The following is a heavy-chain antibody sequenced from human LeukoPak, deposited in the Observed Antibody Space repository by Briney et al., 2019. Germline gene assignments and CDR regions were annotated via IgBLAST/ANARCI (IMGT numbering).Heavy chain of an antibody. CDR1: GFTFSDYY. D-gene: IGHD3-22*01. CDR3: ARHDSSGYYHY. Sequence: PGGSLRLSCAASGFTFSDYYVSWIRQAPGKGLGWVSYISSSGSTIYYADSVKGRVTISRDNAKNSLYLQMNSLRAEDTAVYYCARHDSSGYYHYWGQGTLVTVSS. CDR2: ISSSGSTI. V-gene: IGHV3-11*01. J-gene: IGHJ4*02.